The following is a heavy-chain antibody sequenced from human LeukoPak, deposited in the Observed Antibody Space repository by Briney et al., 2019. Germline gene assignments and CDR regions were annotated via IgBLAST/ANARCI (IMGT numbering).Heavy chain of an antibody. Sequence: PSETLSLTCAVYGGSFSGYYWSWIRQPPGKGLEWIGDVSHSGSTYYNPSLKSRVTISVDTSKNQFSLKLSSVTAADTAVYYCARDQFNAFDIWGQGTIVTVSS. CDR2: VSHSGST. D-gene: IGHD5-24*01. CDR3: ARDQFNAFDI. CDR1: GGSFSGYY. J-gene: IGHJ3*02. V-gene: IGHV4-34*01.